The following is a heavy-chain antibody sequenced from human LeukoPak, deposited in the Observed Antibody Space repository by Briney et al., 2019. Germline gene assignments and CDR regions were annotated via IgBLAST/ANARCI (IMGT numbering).Heavy chain of an antibody. CDR1: GFTFSSYW. CDR3: AKGSRSIAVDNLCDY. CDR2: IKQDGSEK. J-gene: IGHJ4*02. D-gene: IGHD6-19*01. V-gene: IGHV3-7*03. Sequence: GGSLRLSCAASGFTFSSYWMSWVRQAPGKGLEWVANIKQDGSEKYYVDSVKGRFTISRDNAKNTLYLQMNSLRAEDTAVYYCAKGSRSIAVDNLCDYWGQGSLVTVSS.